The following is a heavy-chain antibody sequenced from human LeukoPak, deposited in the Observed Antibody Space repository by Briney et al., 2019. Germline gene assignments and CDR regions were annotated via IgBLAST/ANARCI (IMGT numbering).Heavy chain of an antibody. J-gene: IGHJ4*02. D-gene: IGHD3-3*01. Sequence: SETLSLPCTVSGGSISSYYWSWIRQPPGKGLEWIWYIYYSGSTNYNPSLKSRVTISVDTSKIQFSLKLTSVTAADTAVYYCARGVPEYYDFWSGYFYYFDYWGQGTLVTVSS. CDR3: ARGVPEYYDFWSGYFYYFDY. CDR1: GGSISSYY. CDR2: IYYSGST. V-gene: IGHV4-59*01.